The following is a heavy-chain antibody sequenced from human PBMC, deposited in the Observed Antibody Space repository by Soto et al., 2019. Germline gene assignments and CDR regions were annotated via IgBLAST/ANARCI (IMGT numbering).Heavy chain of an antibody. CDR2: INAGNGNT. J-gene: IGHJ4*02. Sequence: QVQLVQSGAEVKKPGASVKVSCKASGYTFTSYAMHWVRQAPGQRLEWMGWINAGNGNTKYSQKFPGRVTITRDTSASTAYMELSSLRSEDTAVYYCARGGNTMIGSNAFDIWGQGTLVTVSS. CDR3: ARGGNTMIGSNAFDI. CDR1: GYTFTSYA. D-gene: IGHD3-22*01. V-gene: IGHV1-3*01.